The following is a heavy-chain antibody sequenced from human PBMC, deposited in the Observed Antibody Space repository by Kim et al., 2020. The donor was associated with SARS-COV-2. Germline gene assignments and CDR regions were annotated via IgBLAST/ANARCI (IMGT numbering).Heavy chain of an antibody. J-gene: IGHJ1*01. CDR3: ARHSGLVPRGFQH. CDR2: IYYSGST. CDR1: GGSISSYY. D-gene: IGHD2-2*01. V-gene: IGHV4-59*08. Sequence: SETLSLTCTVSGGSISSYYWSWIRQPPGKGLEWIGDIYYSGSTNYNPPLKKRVTISVDTSKNQFSLKLSSVTAADTAVYYCARHSGLVPRGFQHWGQGTLVTVSS.